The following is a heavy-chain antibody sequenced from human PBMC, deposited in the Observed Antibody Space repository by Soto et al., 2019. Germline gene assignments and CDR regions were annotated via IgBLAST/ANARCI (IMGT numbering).Heavy chain of an antibody. CDR3: ARSNWSYNWFDP. V-gene: IGHV1-2*02. CDR2: VNPNTGGT. Sequence: GASVKVSCKASGYTFTGSYMHWVRQAPLQGREWMGWVNPNTGGTNYAQKFQGRVTMTRDKSISTAYMELRSLRSDDTAVYYCARSNWSYNWFDPWGQGSLVTVSS. J-gene: IGHJ5*02. D-gene: IGHD1-1*01. CDR1: GYTFTGSY.